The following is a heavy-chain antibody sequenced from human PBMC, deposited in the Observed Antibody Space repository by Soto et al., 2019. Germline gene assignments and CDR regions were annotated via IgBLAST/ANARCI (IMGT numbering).Heavy chain of an antibody. V-gene: IGHV3-23*01. CDR3: AKMSTSSWYIDYCDF. CDR2: IGSSGGTI. J-gene: IGHJ4*02. Sequence: EVQLLESGGGLVQPGGSLRLSCVASGISFTTYAMTWVRLAPGKGLEWVSGIGSSGGTIYYADSVKGRFTISRDISKNTVYLQMNSLRAEDTAVYYCAKMSTSSWYIDYCDFWGPGTMVTVSS. CDR1: GISFTTYA. D-gene: IGHD6-13*01.